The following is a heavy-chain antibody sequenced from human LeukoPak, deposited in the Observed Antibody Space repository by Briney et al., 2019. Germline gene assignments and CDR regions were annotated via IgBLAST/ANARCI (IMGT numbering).Heavy chain of an antibody. CDR2: ITRSSNYI. Sequence: GGSLRLSCVASGFTFSSYSMNWVRQAPGKGLEWVSSITRSSNYIYYADSVKGRFTISRDNAKNSLYLQMNTLRAEDTAVYSCARGADGVSSNSRGWFDPWGQGTLVTVSS. CDR1: GFTFSSYS. V-gene: IGHV3-21*01. D-gene: IGHD2-15*01. J-gene: IGHJ5*02. CDR3: ARGADGVSSNSRGWFDP.